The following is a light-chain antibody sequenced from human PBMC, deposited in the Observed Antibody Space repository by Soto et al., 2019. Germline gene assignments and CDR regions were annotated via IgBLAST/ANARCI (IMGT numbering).Light chain of an antibody. CDR3: QQYGSSPWT. J-gene: IGKJ1*01. CDR1: QSVGSSH. Sequence: EIVLTQSPGTLSLSPGSRATVSWRASQSVGSSHLAWYQQKPGQAPRLLIYGASSRATGIPDRFSGSGSGTDFTLTISRLEPEDFAVYYCQQYGSSPWTFGQGTKVDNK. CDR2: GAS. V-gene: IGKV3-20*01.